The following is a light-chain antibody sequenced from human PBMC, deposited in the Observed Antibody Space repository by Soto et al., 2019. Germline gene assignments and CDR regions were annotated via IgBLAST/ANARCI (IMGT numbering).Light chain of an antibody. Sequence: EIVLTQSPGTLSLSPGERATLSCRASQSVNINYFAWYQQKSGQAPRLLIYGTSNRASGIPYRFSGSGSGTDFTLSISGLEPEDFAVYFCQQYANSRTFGQGTKVEIK. CDR2: GTS. CDR3: QQYANSRT. V-gene: IGKV3-20*01. CDR1: QSVNINY. J-gene: IGKJ1*01.